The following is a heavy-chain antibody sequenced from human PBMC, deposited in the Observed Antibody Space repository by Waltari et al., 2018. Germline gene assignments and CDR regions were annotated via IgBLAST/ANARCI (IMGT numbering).Heavy chain of an antibody. D-gene: IGHD5-12*01. CDR2: IYPGDSDT. Sequence: EVQLVESGGGLVQPGGSLRLSCAASGFTFSSYAMSWVRQAPGKGLEWMGIIYPGDSDTRYSPSFQGQVTISADKSISTAYLQWSSLKASDTAMYYCARHQTAGDSGYDWGFDYWGQGTLVTVSS. V-gene: IGHV5-51*01. CDR1: GFTFSSYA. J-gene: IGHJ4*02. CDR3: ARHQTAGDSGYDWGFDY.